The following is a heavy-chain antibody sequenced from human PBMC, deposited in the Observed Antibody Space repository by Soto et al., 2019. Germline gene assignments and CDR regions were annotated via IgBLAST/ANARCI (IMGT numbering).Heavy chain of an antibody. D-gene: IGHD4-17*01. J-gene: IGHJ6*02. Sequence: ALVRVSCKASGYTFTSYGISWVRQAPGQGLEWMGWISAYNGNTNYAQKLQGRVTMTTDTSTSTAYMELRSLRSDDTAVYYCARDSPPVYGDSYNPYYYYGMDVWGQRTTVTVSS. V-gene: IGHV1-18*01. CDR3: ARDSPPVYGDSYNPYYYYGMDV. CDR1: GYTFTSYG. CDR2: ISAYNGNT.